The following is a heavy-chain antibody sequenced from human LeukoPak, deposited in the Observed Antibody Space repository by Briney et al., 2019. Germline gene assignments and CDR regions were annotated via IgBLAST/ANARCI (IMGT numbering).Heavy chain of an antibody. D-gene: IGHD6-19*01. CDR1: GFTFSSYS. Sequence: PGGSLRLSCAASGFTFSSYSMNGVRQAPGKGLEWVAFIRYDGTNKYYADSVKGRFTISRDNSKNTLYLQMNSLRAEDTAVYYCAKIGAVAGQFDYWCQGTLVTVSS. CDR2: IRYDGTNK. V-gene: IGHV3-30*02. CDR3: AKIGAVAGQFDY. J-gene: IGHJ4*02.